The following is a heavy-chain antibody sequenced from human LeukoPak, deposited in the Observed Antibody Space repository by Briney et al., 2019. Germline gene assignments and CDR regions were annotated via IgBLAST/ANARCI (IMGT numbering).Heavy chain of an antibody. CDR2: ISGSGVST. V-gene: IGHV3-23*01. Sequence: GSLGLSCAASGFTFMNYVLSWVRQAPGKGLEWVSTISGSGVSTYYADSVKGRFTISRDNSKNTLYLQMSSLRAEDTAVYYCVKGRGGYCFDPSGQRTLVTVSS. CDR1: GFTFMNYV. CDR3: VKGRGGYCFDP. J-gene: IGHJ5*02.